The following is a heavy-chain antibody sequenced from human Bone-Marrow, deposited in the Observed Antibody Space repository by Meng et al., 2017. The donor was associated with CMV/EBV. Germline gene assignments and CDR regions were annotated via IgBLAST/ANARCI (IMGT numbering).Heavy chain of an antibody. CDR1: GFTVDEYG. CDR3: AREGWGGSGRPFAS. CDR2: IDESGGQR. V-gene: IGHV3-20*04. Sequence: GGSLRLSCAAVGFTVDEYGMAWVRQAPGKGLEWVSYIDESGGQRTYADSVRGRFTISRDTSTNYVFLQMNKLRPDDTATYYCAREGWGGSGRPFASWGQGTPVTVSS. D-gene: IGHD3-10*01. J-gene: IGHJ4*02.